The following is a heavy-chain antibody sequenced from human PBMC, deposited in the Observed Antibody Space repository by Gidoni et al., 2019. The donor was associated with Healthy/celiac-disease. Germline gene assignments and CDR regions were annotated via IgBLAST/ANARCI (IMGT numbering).Heavy chain of an antibody. CDR3: AKVPLGYYDFWSAGGGAFDI. CDR2: ISGSGGST. Sequence: EVQLLESGGGLVQPGGSLRLSCAAPGFTFGRYAMRWVRQAPGKGLGWVSAISGSGGSTYYADSVKGRFTISRDNSKNTLYLQMNSLRAEDTAVYYCAKVPLGYYDFWSAGGGAFDIWGQGTMVTVSS. J-gene: IGHJ3*02. V-gene: IGHV3-23*01. D-gene: IGHD3-3*01. CDR1: GFTFGRYA.